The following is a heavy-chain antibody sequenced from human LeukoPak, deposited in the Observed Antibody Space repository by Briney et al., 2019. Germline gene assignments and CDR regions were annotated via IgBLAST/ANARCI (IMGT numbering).Heavy chain of an antibody. CDR1: SGSFSGYY. CDR3: ASVDGMLFDY. J-gene: IGHJ4*02. D-gene: IGHD2-8*01. Sequence: SETLSLTCAVYSGSFSGYYWSWIRQPPGKGLEWIGEIHHSGGTNYNPSLKSRVTISVDTSKNQFSLKLSSVTAADTAVYYCASVDGMLFDYWGQGTLVTVSS. CDR2: IHHSGGT. V-gene: IGHV4-34*01.